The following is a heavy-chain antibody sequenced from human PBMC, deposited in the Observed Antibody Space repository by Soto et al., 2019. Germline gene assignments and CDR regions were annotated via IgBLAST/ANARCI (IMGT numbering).Heavy chain of an antibody. V-gene: IGHV4-4*07. CDR2: IYTSGST. CDR1: VAPISGYY. D-gene: IGHD3-22*01. Sequence: PSEPLSLTCPVSVAPISGYYSSWIRQPAGPGLEWIGRIYTSGSTNYNPSLKSRVTMSVDTSKNQFSLKLSSVTAADTAVYYCARDLGGEYYYDSSGFGAFDIWGQGTMVTVS. J-gene: IGHJ3*02. CDR3: ARDLGGEYYYDSSGFGAFDI.